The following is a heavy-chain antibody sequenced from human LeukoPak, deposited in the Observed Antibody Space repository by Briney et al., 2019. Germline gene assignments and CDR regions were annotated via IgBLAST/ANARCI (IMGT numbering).Heavy chain of an antibody. CDR2: IYYSGST. V-gene: IGHV4-59*01. CDR1: GGSISSYY. D-gene: IGHD4-17*01. CDR3: ARGSTVTTLDY. Sequence: SETLSLTCTVSGGSISSYYWSWIRQPPGKGLEWIGYIYYSGSTNYNPSLKSRVTISVDTSKNQFSLKLSSVTAADTAVCYCARGSTVTTLDYWGQGTLVTVSS. J-gene: IGHJ4*02.